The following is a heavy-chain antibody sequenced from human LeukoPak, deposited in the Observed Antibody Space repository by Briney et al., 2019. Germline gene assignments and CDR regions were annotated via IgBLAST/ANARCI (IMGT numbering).Heavy chain of an antibody. Sequence: GGSLRFSCAASGFTFSSYAMSWIRQAPGNGLEWVSAIGGSGSVSNTYYADSVKGRFTISRDNSKNTLYLQMNSLRAADTAVYYCAKDRGNYGDYVGWFDPWGQGTLVTVSS. D-gene: IGHD4-17*01. J-gene: IGHJ5*02. CDR3: AKDRGNYGDYVGWFDP. CDR1: GFTFSSYA. CDR2: IGGSGSVSNT. V-gene: IGHV3-23*01.